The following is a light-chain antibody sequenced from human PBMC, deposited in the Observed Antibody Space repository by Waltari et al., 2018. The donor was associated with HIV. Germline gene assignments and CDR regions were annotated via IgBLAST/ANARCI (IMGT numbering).Light chain of an antibody. V-gene: IGLV2-8*01. CDR3: FSYAGNNFLL. J-gene: IGLJ2*01. CDR2: DVS. CDR1: SSDIGLYNF. Sequence: QSALTQPPSASGSPGQSVTISCAGTSSDIGLYNFVSWYQHHPGKVPKLMISDVSRRPPGVPARFSGSKSGNTASLTVSGLQADDEATYYCFSYAGNNFLLFGGGTKLTVL.